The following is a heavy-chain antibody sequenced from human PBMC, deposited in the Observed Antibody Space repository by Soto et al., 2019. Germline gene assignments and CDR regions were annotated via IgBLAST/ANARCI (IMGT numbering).Heavy chain of an antibody. D-gene: IGHD2-15*01. J-gene: IGHJ5*02. CDR2: IIPIFGTA. Sequence: SVKVSCKASGCNLSSYAISCLRQAPGRGLEWMGGIIPIFGTANYAQKFQGRVTITADESTSTAYMELSSLRSEDTAVYYCARVLSGDTDCVDPWGKGILVTVSS. CDR1: GCNLSSYA. CDR3: ARVLSGDTDCVDP. V-gene: IGHV1-69*01.